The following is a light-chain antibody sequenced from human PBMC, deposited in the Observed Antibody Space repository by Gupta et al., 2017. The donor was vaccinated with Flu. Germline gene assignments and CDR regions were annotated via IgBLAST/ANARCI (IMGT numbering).Light chain of an antibody. CDR1: QSVSSY. V-gene: IGKV3D-11*02. CDR3: QQRMNWDPLSI. Sequence: EIVLTQSPATLSLSPGERATLSCRARQSVSSYLAWYHKKPGQAPRLLISHASNRATGSTDMCSGSGVGTDGTITIISLEPEDFEVYSCQQRMNWDPLSIFGQGTXMEIK. J-gene: IGKJ2*01. CDR2: HAS.